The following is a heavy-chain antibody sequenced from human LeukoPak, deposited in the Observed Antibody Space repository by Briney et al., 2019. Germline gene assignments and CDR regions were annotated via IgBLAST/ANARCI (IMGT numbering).Heavy chain of an antibody. CDR1: GFNLNSYA. J-gene: IGHJ4*02. CDR3: AKEYTPSSPLGELDS. V-gene: IGHV3-30*02. Sequence: GGSLSLSCAVSGFNLNSYAMHWVRQPPAKGMEWVAVIRHDEANSFYADSVQGRFTISRDTSKKLLYLQMNSLRVEDTAVYYCAKEYTPSSPLGELDSWGQGTLVTVSS. CDR2: IRHDEANS. D-gene: IGHD6-6*01.